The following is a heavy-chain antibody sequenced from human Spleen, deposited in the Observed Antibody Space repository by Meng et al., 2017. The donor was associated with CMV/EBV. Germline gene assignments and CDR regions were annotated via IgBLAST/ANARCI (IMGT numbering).Heavy chain of an antibody. CDR2: INHSGST. J-gene: IGHJ2*01. Sequence: SQTLSLTCAVYGGSFSGYYWSWIRQPPGKGLEWIGEINHSGSTNYNPSLKSRVTISVDTSKNQFSLKLSSVTAADTAVYYCARPPYPEYSSSAHWYFDLWGRGTLVTVSS. D-gene: IGHD6-6*01. CDR1: GGSFSGYY. V-gene: IGHV4-34*01. CDR3: ARPPYPEYSSSAHWYFDL.